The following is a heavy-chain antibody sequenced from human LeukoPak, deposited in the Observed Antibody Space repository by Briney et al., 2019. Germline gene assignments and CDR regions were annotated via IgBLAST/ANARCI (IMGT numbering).Heavy chain of an antibody. CDR3: ARDNRICAFDI. D-gene: IGHD3-3*01. CDR1: GGSISSYY. J-gene: IGHJ3*02. V-gene: IGHV4-59*01. Sequence: SETLSLTCTVSGGSISSYYWSWIRQPPGKGLEWIGYIYYSGSTNYNPSLKSRVTISVDTSKNQFSLKLSSVTAADTAVYYCARDNRICAFDIWGQGTMVTVSS. CDR2: IYYSGST.